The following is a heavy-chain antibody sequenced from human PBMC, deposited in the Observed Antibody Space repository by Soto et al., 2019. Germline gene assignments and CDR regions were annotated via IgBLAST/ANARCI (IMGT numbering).Heavy chain of an antibody. CDR2: ISDGGGRI. CDR3: AKRPASLVCFDY. Sequence: PSETLSLTCTVSNGSIINYYWSWVRQAPGKGLEWVSTISDGGGRIYYADSVKGRFTISRDNSKNTLYMQMNSLRAEDTAVYYCAKRPASLVCFDYWGQGTLVTVSS. V-gene: IGHV3-23*01. J-gene: IGHJ4*02. D-gene: IGHD2-2*01. CDR1: NGSIINYY.